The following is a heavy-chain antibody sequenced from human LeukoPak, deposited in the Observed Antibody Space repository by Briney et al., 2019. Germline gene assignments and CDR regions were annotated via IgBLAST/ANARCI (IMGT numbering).Heavy chain of an antibody. V-gene: IGHV1-58*02. Sequence: SVKVSCKASGFTFTSSAMQWVRQARGQRLEWIGWIVVGSGNTNYAQKFQERVTITRDMSTSTAYMELSSLRSEDTAVYYCAAAIQNYDSSGFDWFDPWGQGTLVTVSS. D-gene: IGHD3-22*01. CDR1: GFTFTSSA. CDR2: IVVGSGNT. J-gene: IGHJ5*02. CDR3: AAAIQNYDSSGFDWFDP.